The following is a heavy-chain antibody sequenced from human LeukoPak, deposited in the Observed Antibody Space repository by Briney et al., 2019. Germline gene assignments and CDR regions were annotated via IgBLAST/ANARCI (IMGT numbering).Heavy chain of an antibody. D-gene: IGHD3-10*01. CDR2: IKSKTDGGTT. Sequence: GGSLRLSCAASGFTFSNAWMSWVRQAPGKGLEWVGRIKSKTDGGTTDYAAPVKGRFTISGDDSKNTLYLQMNSLKTEDTAVYYCTTGPMVRGIIRDWGQGTLVTVSS. J-gene: IGHJ4*02. CDR1: GFTFSNAW. CDR3: TTGPMVRGIIRD. V-gene: IGHV3-15*01.